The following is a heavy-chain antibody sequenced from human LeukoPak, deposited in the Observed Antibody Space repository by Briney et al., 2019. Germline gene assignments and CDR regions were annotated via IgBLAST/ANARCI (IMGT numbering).Heavy chain of an antibody. V-gene: IGHV3-23*01. CDR2: TSGSGGSA. CDR3: AKDSPHPSAEPTNFDS. Sequence: GGSLSLSCAASGFTFSNHAMNWVRQAPGKGLEWVSATSGSGGSAYYADSVKGRFTISRDNSKNTLYLQMNSLRAEDTAVYYCAKDSPHPSAEPTNFDSWGQGTLVTVSS. CDR1: GFTFSNHA. D-gene: IGHD1-14*01. J-gene: IGHJ4*02.